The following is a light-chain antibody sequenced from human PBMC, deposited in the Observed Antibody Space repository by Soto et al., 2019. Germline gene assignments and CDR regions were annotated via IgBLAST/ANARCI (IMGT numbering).Light chain of an antibody. Sequence: QSVLTQPASVSGSPGQSITISCTGTSSDVGGYNYVSWYQQHPGKAPKFMIYDVSNRPSGVSSRFSGSKSGNTASLTTSGLQAEDEADYYCSSYTTSNTRQIVFGTGTKVTVL. CDR1: SSDVGGYNY. CDR2: DVS. J-gene: IGLJ1*01. CDR3: SSYTTSNTRQIV. V-gene: IGLV2-14*01.